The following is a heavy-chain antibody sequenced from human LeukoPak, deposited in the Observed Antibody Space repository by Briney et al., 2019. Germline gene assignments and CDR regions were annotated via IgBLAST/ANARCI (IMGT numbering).Heavy chain of an antibody. V-gene: IGHV4-59*01. CDR3: ARGIVEGYSYGWFYYMDV. D-gene: IGHD5-18*01. CDR1: GGSISSYY. J-gene: IGHJ6*03. Sequence: SETLSLTCTVSGGSISSYYWNWMWQPPGKGMEWIGYIFRSGSTNYNPSLKSRVTISVDTSKNHFSLNLGSVTAADTAVYYCARGIVEGYSYGWFYYMDVWGKGTTVTVSS. CDR2: IFRSGST.